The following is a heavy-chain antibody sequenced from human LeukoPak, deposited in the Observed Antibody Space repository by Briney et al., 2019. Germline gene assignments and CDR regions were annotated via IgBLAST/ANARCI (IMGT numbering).Heavy chain of an antibody. V-gene: IGHV1-18*04. J-gene: IGHJ4*02. Sequence: ASVKVSCKASGYTFTGYYMHWVRQAPGQWLEWMGWISAYNGNTNYAQKLQGRVTMTTDTSTSTAYMELRSLRSDDTAVYYCARDDGYYPPSIFDYWGQGTLVTVSS. CDR1: GYTFTGYY. CDR2: ISAYNGNT. D-gene: IGHD3-22*01. CDR3: ARDDGYYPPSIFDY.